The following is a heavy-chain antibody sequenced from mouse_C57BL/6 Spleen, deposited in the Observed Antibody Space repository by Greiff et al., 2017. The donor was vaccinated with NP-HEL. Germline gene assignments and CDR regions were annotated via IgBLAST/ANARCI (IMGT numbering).Heavy chain of an antibody. Sequence: EVQLQQSGPELVKPGASVKIPCKASGYTFTDYNMDWVKQSHGKSLEWIGDINPNNGGTIYNQKFKGKATLTVDKSSSTAYMELRSLTSEDTAVYYRAREVGRGFAYWGQGTLVTVSA. J-gene: IGHJ3*01. CDR2: INPNNGGT. CDR1: GYTFTDYN. V-gene: IGHV1-18*01. CDR3: AREVGRGFAY. D-gene: IGHD4-1*01.